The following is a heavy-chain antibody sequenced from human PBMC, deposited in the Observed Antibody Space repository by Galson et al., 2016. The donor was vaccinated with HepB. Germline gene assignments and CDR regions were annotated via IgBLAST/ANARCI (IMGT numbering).Heavy chain of an antibody. J-gene: IGHJ4*02. Sequence: SLRLSCAASGFTFSSYWMVWVRQAPGGGLEWVANINKDGSAKNDVDSVKGRFTISRDNVKNSLYLQMNSLRVEDTAVYSCAREPFISPWDYWGPGTLVPVSA. CDR1: GFTFSSYW. CDR3: AREPFISPWDY. V-gene: IGHV3-7*03. CDR2: INKDGSAK. D-gene: IGHD2/OR15-2a*01.